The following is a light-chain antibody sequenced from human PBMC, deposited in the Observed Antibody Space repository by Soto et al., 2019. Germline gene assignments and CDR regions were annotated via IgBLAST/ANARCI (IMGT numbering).Light chain of an antibody. CDR1: QSVSSN. CDR3: QQYNNGPPGT. CDR2: GAS. V-gene: IGKV3-15*01. J-gene: IGKJ1*01. Sequence: EIVMTQSPATLSVSPGERATLSCRASQSVSSNLAWYQQKPGQAPRLLIYGASTRATGIPARFSGSGSGTEFTLTISSRQSEDFAVYYCQQYNNGPPGTFGQGTKVEIK.